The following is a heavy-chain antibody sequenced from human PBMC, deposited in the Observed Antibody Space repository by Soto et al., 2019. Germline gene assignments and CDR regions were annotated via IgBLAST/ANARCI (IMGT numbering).Heavy chain of an antibody. Sequence: SETLSLTCTVSGGSFKSGSYSWSWIRQPPGKGLEWIGYVYHTGRTSYNPSLKSRVSISMDTSKNQFSLNLDSVTAADTAVYYCARASGGLSGWGHCSDPWGQGTLVTVSS. V-gene: IGHV4-61*01. CDR3: ARASGGLSGWGHCSDP. CDR1: GGSFKSGSYS. CDR2: VYHTGRT. J-gene: IGHJ5*02. D-gene: IGHD2-21*02.